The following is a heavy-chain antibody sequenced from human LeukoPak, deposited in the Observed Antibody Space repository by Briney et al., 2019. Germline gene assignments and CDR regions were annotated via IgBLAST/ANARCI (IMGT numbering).Heavy chain of an antibody. V-gene: IGHV3-11*01. J-gene: IGHJ5*02. CDR1: GFNFSDYY. CDR3: ARASVTTIDWFDP. Sequence: GSLRLSCVASGFNFSDYYVSWIRQAPGKGLKWISFISSSSAIYYADSVKGRFTISRDNAKNSLYLQMNSLRVEDTAVYYCARASVTTIDWFDPWGQGTLVTVSS. CDR2: ISSSSAI. D-gene: IGHD4-17*01.